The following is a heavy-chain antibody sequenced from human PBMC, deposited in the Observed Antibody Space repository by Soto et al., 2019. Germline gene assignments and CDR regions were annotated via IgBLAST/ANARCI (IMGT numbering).Heavy chain of an antibody. CDR1: GYSFTSHL. V-gene: IGHV5-51*01. CDR2: IYPGDSDT. CDR3: ARLGDIVVVPAGSFGY. Sequence: ESLKISRKGSGYSFTSHLIGRVRQMPREGLEWMGIIYPGDSDTRYSPSFQGQVTISADKSISTAYLQWSSLKASDTAMYYCARLGDIVVVPAGSFGYWGQGTLVTVSS. D-gene: IGHD2-2*01. J-gene: IGHJ4*02.